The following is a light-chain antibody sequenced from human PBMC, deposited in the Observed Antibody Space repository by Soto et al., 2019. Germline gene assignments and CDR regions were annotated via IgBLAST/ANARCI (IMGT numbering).Light chain of an antibody. V-gene: IGLV2-8*01. CDR3: SSYAGSNNLG. Sequence: QSALTQPPSASGSPGQSVTISCTGTSSDVGGYNYVSWYQQHPGRAPKLMIYEVSARPSGVPDRFSGSKSGNTASLTVSGLQAGDEADYYCSSYAGSNNLGFGGGTQLTVL. CDR1: SSDVGGYNY. CDR2: EVS. J-gene: IGLJ2*01.